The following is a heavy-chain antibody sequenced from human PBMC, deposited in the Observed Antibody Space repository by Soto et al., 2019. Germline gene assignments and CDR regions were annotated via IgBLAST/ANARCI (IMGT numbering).Heavy chain of an antibody. CDR1: GLTFSRYW. J-gene: IGHJ5*02. V-gene: IGHV3-74*01. D-gene: IGHD2-15*01. Sequence: WGSLSLSCAASGLTFSRYWMHWVRHAPGKGLVGVSHINTDGSNTNYADSVKGRFTISRDNAKSTLFLQMNSLRDEDTAVYYCAREFCSGGNCYTYYFDPWGQGIPVTVSS. CDR2: INTDGSNT. CDR3: AREFCSGGNCYTYYFDP.